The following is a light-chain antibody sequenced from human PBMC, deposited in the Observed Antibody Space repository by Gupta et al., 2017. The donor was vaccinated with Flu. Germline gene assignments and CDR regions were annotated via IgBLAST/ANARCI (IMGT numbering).Light chain of an antibody. CDR2: GKN. J-gene: IGLJ3*02. CDR3: QSYDSRLSGSV. Sequence: QSALTQPPSVSGAPGQRLTISCTGSTSDIGAGYDVHWYQQVPGTAPKLLIYGKNNRPSGVPDRFSGSKSGTSASLAITGLQAEDEADYYCQSYDSRLSGSVFGGGTRVTVL. V-gene: IGLV1-40*01. CDR1: TSDIGAGYD.